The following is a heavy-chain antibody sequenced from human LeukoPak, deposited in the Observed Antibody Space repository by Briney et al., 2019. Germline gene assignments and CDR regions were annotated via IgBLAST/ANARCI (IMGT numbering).Heavy chain of an antibody. Sequence: GGSLRLSCTASGFTFGDYAMSWFRQAPGKGLEWVGFIRSKAYGGTTEYAASVKGRFTISRDDSKSIAYLQMNSLKTEDTAVYYCTRDRYGVYGSGCYEGYFDYWGQGTLVTVSS. D-gene: IGHD3-10*01. CDR2: IRSKAYGGTT. J-gene: IGHJ4*02. V-gene: IGHV3-49*03. CDR1: GFTFGDYA. CDR3: TRDRYGVYGSGCYEGYFDY.